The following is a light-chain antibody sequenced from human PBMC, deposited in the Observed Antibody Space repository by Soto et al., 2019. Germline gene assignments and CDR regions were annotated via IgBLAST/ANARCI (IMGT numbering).Light chain of an antibody. V-gene: IGLV2-14*03. CDR1: SSDVGGYNY. CDR2: DVS. J-gene: IGLJ3*02. CDR3: SSHTSSSTVM. Sequence: QPVLTQPASVSGSPGQSITISCTGTSSDVGGYNYVSWYQQHPGKAPKLMIYDVSNRPSGVSNRFSGSKSGNTASLTISGLQAEDEADYYCSSHTSSSTVMFGGGTKLTVL.